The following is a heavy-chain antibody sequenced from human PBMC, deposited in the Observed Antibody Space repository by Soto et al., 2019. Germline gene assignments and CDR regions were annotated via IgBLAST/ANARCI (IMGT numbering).Heavy chain of an antibody. CDR1: GFSLSTSEVG. V-gene: IGHV2-5*02. CDR3: ARRRSPQWGHDY. D-gene: IGHD6-19*01. J-gene: IGHJ4*02. CDR2: IDWDDDK. Sequence: QITLKESGPTLVKSTQTLTLTCTFSGFSLSTSEVGVGWIRQPPGKALEWLALIDWDDDKYYSPSLKSRLTITKDTSKNQVVLTMTNMNPVDTATYYCARRRSPQWGHDYWGQGSLVTVSS.